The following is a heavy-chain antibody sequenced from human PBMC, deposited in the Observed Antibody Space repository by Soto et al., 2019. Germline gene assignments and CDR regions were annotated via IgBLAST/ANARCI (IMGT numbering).Heavy chain of an antibody. V-gene: IGHV3-30-3*01. Sequence: QVQLVESGGGVVQPGRSLRLSCAASGFTFSSYAMQWVRQAPGKGLEWVAVISYDGSNKYYADSVKGRFTISRDNSKNTLYLQMNSLRAEDTAVYYCARDLGNYGFDYWGQGTLVTVSS. CDR3: ARDLGNYGFDY. J-gene: IGHJ4*02. D-gene: IGHD4-4*01. CDR1: GFTFSSYA. CDR2: ISYDGSNK.